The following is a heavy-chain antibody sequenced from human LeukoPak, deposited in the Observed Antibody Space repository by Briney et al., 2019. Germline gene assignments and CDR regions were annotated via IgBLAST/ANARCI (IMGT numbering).Heavy chain of an antibody. CDR3: ARDRGSRSYYKGDAFDI. CDR1: GYTFTGYY. CDR2: INPNSGGT. Sequence: ASVKVSCKASGYTFTGYYMHWVRQAPGQGLEWMGWINPNSGGTNYAQKFQGRVTMTRDTSISTAYMELSRLRSDDTAVYYCARDRGSRSYYKGDAFDIWGQGTMVTVSS. V-gene: IGHV1-2*02. D-gene: IGHD3-10*01. J-gene: IGHJ3*02.